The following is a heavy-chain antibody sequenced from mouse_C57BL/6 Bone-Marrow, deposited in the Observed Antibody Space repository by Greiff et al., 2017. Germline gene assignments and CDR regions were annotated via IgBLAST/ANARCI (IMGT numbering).Heavy chain of an antibody. J-gene: IGHJ3*01. Sequence: EVKVVESGEGLVKPGGSLKLSCAASGFTFSSYAMSWVRQTPEKRLEWVAYISSGGDYIYYADTVKGRFTISRDNARNTLYLQMSSLKSEDTAMYYCTRESNWDVRFAYWGQGTLVTVSA. CDR1: GFTFSSYA. D-gene: IGHD4-1*01. V-gene: IGHV5-9-1*02. CDR3: TRESNWDVRFAY. CDR2: ISSGGDYI.